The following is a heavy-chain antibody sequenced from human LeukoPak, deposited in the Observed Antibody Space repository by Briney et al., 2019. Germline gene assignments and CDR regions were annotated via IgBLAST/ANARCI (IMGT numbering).Heavy chain of an antibody. CDR3: AKEIWPTVTTPGRTYFDY. Sequence: GRSLRLSCAASGFTFSSYAMHWVRQAPGKGLEWVAFIRYDGSNKNYADSVKGRFTISRDNSKNTPYLQMNSLPAEDTAVTSGAKEIWPTVTTPGRTYFDYWGQGALVTVSS. CDR2: IRYDGSNK. J-gene: IGHJ4*02. CDR1: GFTFSSYA. D-gene: IGHD4-17*01. V-gene: IGHV3-30*02.